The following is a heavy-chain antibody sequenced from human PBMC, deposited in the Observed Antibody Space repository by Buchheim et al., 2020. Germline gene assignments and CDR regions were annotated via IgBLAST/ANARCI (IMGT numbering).Heavy chain of an antibody. CDR2: ISYDGSNK. CDR3: ARDHRGSYSDSFDY. D-gene: IGHD1-26*01. J-gene: IGHJ4*02. CDR1: GFTFSSYW. Sequence: VQLVESGGGLVQPGGSLRLSCAASGFTFSSYWMHWVRQAPGKGLEWVAVISYDGSNKYYADSVKGRFTISRDNSKNTLYLQMNSLRAEDTAVYYCARDHRGSYSDSFDYWGQGTL. V-gene: IGHV3-30-3*01.